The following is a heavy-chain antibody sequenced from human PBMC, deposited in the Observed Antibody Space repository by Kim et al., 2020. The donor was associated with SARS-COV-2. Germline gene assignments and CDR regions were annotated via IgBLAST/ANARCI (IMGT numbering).Heavy chain of an antibody. CDR2: IWYDGSNK. D-gene: IGHD2-21*02. CDR3: ARWYQRLVVTSVSPEYGMDV. J-gene: IGHJ6*02. V-gene: IGHV3-33*01. Sequence: GGSLRLSCAASGFTFSSYGMHWVRQAPGKGLEWVAVIWYDGSNKYYADSVKGRFTISRDNSKNTLYLQMNSLRAEDTAVYYCARWYQRLVVTSVSPEYGMDVWGQGTTVTVSS. CDR1: GFTFSSYG.